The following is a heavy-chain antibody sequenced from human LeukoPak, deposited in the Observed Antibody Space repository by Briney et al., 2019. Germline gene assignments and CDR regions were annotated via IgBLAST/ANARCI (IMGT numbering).Heavy chain of an antibody. V-gene: IGHV4-59*01. CDR1: GGSISSYY. CDR2: IYYSGST. Sequence: SETLSLTCTVSGGSISSYYWSWIRQPPGKGLEWIGYIYYSGSTNYNPSLKSRVTISVDTSKNQFSLKLSSVTAADTAVYYCARVGYSSSWYLLSSGYYYYMDVWGKGTTVTISS. D-gene: IGHD6-13*01. CDR3: ARVGYSSSWYLLSSGYYYYMDV. J-gene: IGHJ6*03.